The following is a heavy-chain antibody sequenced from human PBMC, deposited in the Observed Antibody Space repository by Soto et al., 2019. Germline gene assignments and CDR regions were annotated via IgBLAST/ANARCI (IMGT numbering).Heavy chain of an antibody. CDR3: TTEGIAYERGYYMGMDV. Sequence: EVQLVESGGRLEKPGGSLRLSCAVSGLTFSNVYMAWVRQAPGKGLEWIGRIRDDGSTDYTAPVKGRFIISRDNSKNTVYLHMNSLQTDDTARYYCTTEGIAYERGYYMGMDVWGQGTTVTVSS. CDR1: GLTFSNVY. CDR2: IRDDGST. D-gene: IGHD3-10*01. V-gene: IGHV3-15*01. J-gene: IGHJ6*02.